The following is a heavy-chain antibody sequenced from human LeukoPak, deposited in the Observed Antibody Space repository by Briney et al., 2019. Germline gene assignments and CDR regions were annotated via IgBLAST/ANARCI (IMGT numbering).Heavy chain of an antibody. Sequence: GGSLRLSCAASGFTFSSYWMHWVRQAPGKGLVWVSRINTDGSSTSYADSVKGRFTISRDNAKNSLYLQMNSLRAEDTAVYYCARDSTYYGSGSYIDYWGQGTLVTVSS. CDR2: INTDGSST. CDR3: ARDSTYYGSGSYIDY. J-gene: IGHJ4*02. V-gene: IGHV3-74*01. D-gene: IGHD3-10*01. CDR1: GFTFSSYW.